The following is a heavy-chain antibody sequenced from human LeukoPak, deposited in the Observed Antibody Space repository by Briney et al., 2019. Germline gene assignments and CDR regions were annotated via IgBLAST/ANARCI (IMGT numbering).Heavy chain of an antibody. V-gene: IGHV3-66*01. D-gene: IGHD3-22*01. J-gene: IGHJ4*02. CDR1: GFTFSSYG. CDR3: ARDYYYDSSGYRIFDY. Sequence: GGSLRLSCAASGFTFSSYGMHWVRQAPGKGLEWVSVIYSGGSTYYADSVKGRFTISRDDSKNTLYLQMNSLRAEDTAVYYCARDYYYDSSGYRIFDYWGQGTLVTVSS. CDR2: IYSGGST.